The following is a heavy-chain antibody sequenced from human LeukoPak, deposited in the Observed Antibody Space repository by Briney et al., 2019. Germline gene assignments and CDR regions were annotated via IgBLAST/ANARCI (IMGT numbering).Heavy chain of an antibody. D-gene: IGHD3-22*01. Sequence: GGSLRLSCAASGFTFSAYAMSWFRQAPGKGLEWVANIHDDGHVRNYEDSVKGRFTISRDNSKNTLYLQMNSLRAEDTAVYYCARENYDSSGYYSLYYWGQGTLVTVSS. J-gene: IGHJ4*02. CDR3: ARENYDSSGYYSLYY. V-gene: IGHV3-7*03. CDR2: IHDDGHVR. CDR1: GFTFSAYA.